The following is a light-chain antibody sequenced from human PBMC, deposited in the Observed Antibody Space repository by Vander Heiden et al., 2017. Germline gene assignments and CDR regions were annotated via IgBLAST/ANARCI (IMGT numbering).Light chain of an antibody. J-gene: IGKJ5*01. CDR2: DAS. V-gene: IGKV1-33*01. CDR3: QQYYNHPIP. Sequence: DIQMTHSPSSMSASVGDRVTITCQASQDISNFLNWYQQKPGKAPKLLIYDASNLETGVPSRFSGSGSGTDFTFTISSLQPEDVATYYCQQYYNHPIPFGQGTQLEIK. CDR1: QDISNF.